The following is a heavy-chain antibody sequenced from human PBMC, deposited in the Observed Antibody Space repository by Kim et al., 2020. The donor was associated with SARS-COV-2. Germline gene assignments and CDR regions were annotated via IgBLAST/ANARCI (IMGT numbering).Heavy chain of an antibody. CDR1: GFTFSNYG. CDR2: ISYDGSNK. CDR3: AKDRLSTGAFWVQFGYYYYGMDV. V-gene: IGHV3-30*18. D-gene: IGHD3-3*01. Sequence: GGSLRLSCAASGFTFSNYGMHWVRQAPGKGLEWVAVISYDGSNKYYADSVKGRFTISRDNSKNPLYLQMNSVRAEDTAVYYCAKDRLSTGAFWVQFGYYYYGMDVWGQGTTVTVSS. J-gene: IGHJ6*02.